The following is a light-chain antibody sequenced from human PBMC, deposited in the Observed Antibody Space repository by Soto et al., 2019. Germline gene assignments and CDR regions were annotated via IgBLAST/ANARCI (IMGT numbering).Light chain of an antibody. Sequence: DIQMTQSPSTLSASVGDRVTITCRASQSINAWLAWYQQKPGKAPKLLIYDASSLESGVPSRFSGSGSGTEFTLTISSLQPDDFATYYCQQYVTAFRTFGQGTKVDIK. CDR1: QSINAW. CDR2: DAS. V-gene: IGKV1-5*01. CDR3: QQYVTAFRT. J-gene: IGKJ1*01.